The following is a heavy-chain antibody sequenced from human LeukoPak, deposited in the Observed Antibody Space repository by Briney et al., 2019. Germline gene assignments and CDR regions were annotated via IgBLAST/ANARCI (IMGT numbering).Heavy chain of an antibody. D-gene: IGHD3-10*01. CDR3: ATSWDYGSGSYDL. Sequence: PVGSLRLSCAASGFIVSSNYMSWVRQTPGKGLQWVSVIYSGGSTSYADSVMGRFTISRDISKNTLYLQMNFLRAEDTAVYYCATSWDYGSGSYDLWGQGTLVTVSS. J-gene: IGHJ5*02. CDR2: IYSGGST. CDR1: GFIVSSNY. V-gene: IGHV3-53*01.